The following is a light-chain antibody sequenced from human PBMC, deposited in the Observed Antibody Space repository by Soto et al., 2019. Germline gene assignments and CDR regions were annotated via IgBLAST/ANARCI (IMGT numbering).Light chain of an antibody. CDR3: TSYASSSTPVV. V-gene: IGLV2-14*03. Sequence: QSALTQPASVSGSPGQSITISCTGTSSDIGGYKYVSWYHHHPGTAPKLMIYDVTNRPSGVSNRFSGSKSGNTASLTISGLQAEVEGDYSCTSYASSSTPVVFGGGTKLTVL. J-gene: IGLJ2*01. CDR1: SSDIGGYKY. CDR2: DVT.